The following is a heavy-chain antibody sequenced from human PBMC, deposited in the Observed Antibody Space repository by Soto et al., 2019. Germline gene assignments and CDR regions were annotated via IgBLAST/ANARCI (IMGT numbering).Heavy chain of an antibody. D-gene: IGHD3-22*01. J-gene: IGHJ6*02. CDR3: ARRLYYDSSGFEGGGMDV. CDR2: IYYSGST. CDR1: GGSISSGGYY. Sequence: PSETLSLTCTVSGGSISSGGYYWSWIRQHPGKGLEWIGCIYYSGSTYYNPSLKSRVTISVDTSKNQFSLKLSSVTAADTAVYYCARRLYYDSSGFEGGGMDVWGQGTTVTVSS. V-gene: IGHV4-31*03.